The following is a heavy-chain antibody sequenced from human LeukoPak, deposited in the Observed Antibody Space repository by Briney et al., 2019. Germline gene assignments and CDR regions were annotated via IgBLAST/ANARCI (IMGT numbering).Heavy chain of an antibody. CDR1: GFTFSNYV. CDR3: AKDHGLPGYYYYMGV. CDR2: ISGSGGST. V-gene: IGHV3-23*01. J-gene: IGHJ6*03. Sequence: PGGSLRLSCAASGFTFSNYVMSWVRQAPGKGLEWVSAISGSGGSTYYADSVKGRFTISRDNSKNTLYLQMNSLRAEDTAVYYCAKDHGLPGYYYYMGVWGKGTTVTVSS. D-gene: IGHD5/OR15-5a*01.